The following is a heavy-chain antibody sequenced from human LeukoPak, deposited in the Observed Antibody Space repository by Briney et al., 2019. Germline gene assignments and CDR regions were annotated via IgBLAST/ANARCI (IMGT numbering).Heavy chain of an antibody. CDR2: IYYSGST. V-gene: IGHV4-59*01. CDR1: GGSISSYY. Sequence: PSETLSLTCTVSGGSISSYYWSWIRQPPGKGLEWIGYIYYSGSTNYNPFLKSRVTISVDTSKNQFSLKLSSVTAADTAVYYCATERLGLYYFDYWGQGTLVTVSS. D-gene: IGHD3-16*01. J-gene: IGHJ4*02. CDR3: ATERLGLYYFDY.